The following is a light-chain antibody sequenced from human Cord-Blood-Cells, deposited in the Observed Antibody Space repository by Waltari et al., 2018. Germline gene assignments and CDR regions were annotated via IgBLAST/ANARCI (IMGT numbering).Light chain of an antibody. CDR1: QRLLHSNGYNY. J-gene: IGKJ1*01. V-gene: IGKV2-28*01. CDR2: LGS. CDR3: MQALQTPPWT. Sequence: DLVMTQSSPFLPVTPGEPASISCRSSQRLLHSNGYNYLDWYLQKPGQSPQLLIYLGSNRASGVPDRFSGSGSGTYFTLKISSVEAEDVGVYYCMQALQTPPWTFGQGTKVEIK.